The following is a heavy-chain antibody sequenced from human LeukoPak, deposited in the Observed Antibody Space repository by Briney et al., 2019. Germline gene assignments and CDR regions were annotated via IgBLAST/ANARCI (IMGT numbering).Heavy chain of an antibody. CDR3: ARDIGATTINDAFDI. CDR1: GGTFSSYA. Sequence: SVKVSCKASGGTFSSYAISWVRQAPGQGLEWMGGIIPIFGTANYAQKFQGRVTMTRDMSTSTVYMELSSLRSEDTAVYYCARDIGATTINDAFDIWGQGTMVTVSS. J-gene: IGHJ3*02. V-gene: IGHV1-69*05. CDR2: IIPIFGTA. D-gene: IGHD5-12*01.